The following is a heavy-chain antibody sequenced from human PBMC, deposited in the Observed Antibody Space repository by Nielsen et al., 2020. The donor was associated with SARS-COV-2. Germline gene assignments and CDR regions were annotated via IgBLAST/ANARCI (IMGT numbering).Heavy chain of an antibody. J-gene: IGHJ6*02. D-gene: IGHD5-12*01. Sequence: SETLSLTCAVYGGSFSGYYWSWIRQPPGKGLEWIGEINHSGSTNYNPSLKSRVTISVDTSKNQFSLKLSSVTAADTAVYCCARVGWLRSYYYYYGMDVWGQGTTVTVSS. CDR2: INHSGST. CDR1: GGSFSGYY. V-gene: IGHV4-34*01. CDR3: ARVGWLRSYYYYYGMDV.